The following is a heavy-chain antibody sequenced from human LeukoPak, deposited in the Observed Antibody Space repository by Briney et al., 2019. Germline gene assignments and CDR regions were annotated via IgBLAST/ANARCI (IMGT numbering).Heavy chain of an antibody. CDR3: ARSGRGGAFDL. V-gene: IGHV3-21*01. Sequence: PGGSLRLSCAASGFTFSTYTMNWVRQAPGKGLEWVSSISSRSSYIYYADSVKGRFTISGDTAKNTLFLQMNSLRAEDTAVYFCARSGRGGAFDLWGQGTMVTVSS. D-gene: IGHD1-26*01. CDR1: GFTFSTYT. CDR2: ISSRSSYI. J-gene: IGHJ3*01.